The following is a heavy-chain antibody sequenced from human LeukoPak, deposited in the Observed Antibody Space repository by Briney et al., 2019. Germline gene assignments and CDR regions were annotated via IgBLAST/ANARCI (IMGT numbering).Heavy chain of an antibody. D-gene: IGHD4-17*01. Sequence: GGSLRLSCLASGFTFSTYDMNWVRQAPGKGLEWISYISSGGSTIEYADSVKGRFTVSRDNAQSSLYLQMSSLRSDDTAIYYLARDRSRDYVVDYWGQGTLVTVSS. V-gene: IGHV3-48*03. CDR1: GFTFSTYD. CDR2: ISSGGSTI. CDR3: ARDRSRDYVVDY. J-gene: IGHJ4*02.